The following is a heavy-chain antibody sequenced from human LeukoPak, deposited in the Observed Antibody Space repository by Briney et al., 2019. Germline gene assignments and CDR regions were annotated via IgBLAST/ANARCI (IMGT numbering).Heavy chain of an antibody. CDR3: AKGIYGSGSYSGYYFDY. CDR1: GFTFSGYG. CDR2: VRYDSSNK. Sequence: GGSLRLSCAASGFTFSGYGMHWVRQAPGKGLEWVAFVRYDSSNKYYADSVKGRFTISRDNSKNTLYLYMKSLRAEDTAVYYYAKGIYGSGSYSGYYFDYWGQGTLVTVSS. D-gene: IGHD3-10*01. V-gene: IGHV3-30*02. J-gene: IGHJ4*02.